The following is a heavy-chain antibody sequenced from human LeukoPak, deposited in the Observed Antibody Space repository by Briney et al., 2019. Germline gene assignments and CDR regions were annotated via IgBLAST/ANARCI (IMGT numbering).Heavy chain of an antibody. CDR3: ARLARDSSYCSGGSCRYWIDS. V-gene: IGHV4-59*08. D-gene: IGHD2-15*01. J-gene: IGHJ5*01. CDR2: LSYSWST. Sequence: AETLSLTCSVSGVSIGIYHASWIRHPPGKGLEGLGFLSYSWSTSYNPSLESRLTISPNTSNKQFSLRLSSVTDADTAVYYCARLARDSSYCSGGSCRYWIDSWGQGALVTVST. CDR1: GVSIGIYH.